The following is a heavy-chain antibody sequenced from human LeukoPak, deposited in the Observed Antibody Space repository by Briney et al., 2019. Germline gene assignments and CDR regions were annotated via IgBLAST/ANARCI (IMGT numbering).Heavy chain of an antibody. V-gene: IGHV3-48*04. CDR3: AREGLSGSGYYRDAFDI. D-gene: IGHD3-22*01. CDR1: GFTFSSYS. J-gene: IGHJ3*02. Sequence: GGSLRLSCAASGFTFSSYSMNWVRQAPGKGLEWVSYISSSGSTIYYADSVKGRFTISRDNAKNSLYLQMNSLRAEDTAVYYCAREGLSGSGYYRDAFDIWGQGTMVTVSS. CDR2: ISSSGSTI.